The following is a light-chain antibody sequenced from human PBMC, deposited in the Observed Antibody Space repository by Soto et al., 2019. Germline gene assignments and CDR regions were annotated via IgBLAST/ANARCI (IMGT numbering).Light chain of an antibody. J-gene: IGKJ1*01. Sequence: DIVMTQSPYSLTVSLGERATINCKSSQSALYSSNNKNYLAWYQQQPGQPPKLLIYWASTRESGVPDRFSGSGSGTDFTLTISSLQAEDVAVYYCQQYYSTPWTFGQGTKVDI. CDR2: WAS. V-gene: IGKV4-1*01. CDR3: QQYYSTPWT. CDR1: QSALYSSNNKNY.